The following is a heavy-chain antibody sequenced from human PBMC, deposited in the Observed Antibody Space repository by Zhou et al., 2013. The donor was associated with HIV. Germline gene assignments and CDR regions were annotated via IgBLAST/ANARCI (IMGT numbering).Heavy chain of an antibody. V-gene: IGHV1-69*12. J-gene: IGHJ6*03. CDR1: GGTFRTYA. D-gene: IGHD6-19*01. CDR3: ARALSSRWNGGGFYYMDV. Sequence: QVQLVQSGAEVKKPGSSVKVSCKTSGGTFRTYAIDWVRQAPGQGLEWMGGIIPYFGTANYAQKFQGRVAITAAESTRTAYLELSGLRSDDTAVYYCARALSSRWNGGGFYYMDVWGKGTTVTVS. CDR2: IIPYFGTA.